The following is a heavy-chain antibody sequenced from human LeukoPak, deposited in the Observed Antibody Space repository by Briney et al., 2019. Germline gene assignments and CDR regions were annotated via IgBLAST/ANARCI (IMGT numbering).Heavy chain of an antibody. D-gene: IGHD3-22*01. CDR3: ARHPSYYDSSGSEPYFDY. J-gene: IGHJ4*02. CDR1: GGTFSSYA. V-gene: IGHV1-69*06. CDR2: IIPIFGTA. Sequence: SVKVSCKASGGTFSSYAISWVRQAPGQGLEWMGGIIPIFGTANYAQKFQGRVTITADKSTSTAYMELSSLRSEDTAVYYCARHPSYYDSSGSEPYFDYWGQGTLVTVSS.